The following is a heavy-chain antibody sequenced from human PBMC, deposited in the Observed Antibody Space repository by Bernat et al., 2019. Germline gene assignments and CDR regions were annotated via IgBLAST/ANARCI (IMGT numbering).Heavy chain of an antibody. CDR2: IKSKTDGGTT. D-gene: IGHD1/OR15-1a*01. CDR3: TTGGTPMGNNGRDV. CDR1: DFTFSNAW. V-gene: IGHV3-15*07. Sequence: EVQLVESGGGLVKPGGSLRLSCAASDFTFSNAWMNWVRQAPGKGLEWVGRIKSKTDGGTTDYAAPVKGRFTISRDDPKNTLYLQMNSLKTEDTAVYYCTTGGTPMGNNGRDVWGQGTTVTVSS. J-gene: IGHJ6*02.